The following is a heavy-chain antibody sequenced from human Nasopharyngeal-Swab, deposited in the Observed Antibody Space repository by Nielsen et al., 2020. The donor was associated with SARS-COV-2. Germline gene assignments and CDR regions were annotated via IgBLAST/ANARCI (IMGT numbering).Heavy chain of an antibody. D-gene: IGHD2-2*01. CDR3: ARVLGSIVVVPAAMPVYAFDI. Sequence: WSRQPPGKGLEWIGYIYYSGSTNYNPSLKSRVTISVGTSKNQFSLKLSSVTAADTAVYYCARVLGSIVVVPAAMPVYAFDIWGQGTMVTVSS. CDR2: IYYSGST. V-gene: IGHV4-59*01. J-gene: IGHJ3*02.